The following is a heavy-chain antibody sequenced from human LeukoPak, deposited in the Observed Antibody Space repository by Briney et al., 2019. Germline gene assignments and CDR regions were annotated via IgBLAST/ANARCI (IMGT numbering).Heavy chain of an antibody. CDR2: MNPKSGNT. J-gene: IGHJ5*02. CDR3: ARLISSWFGEFDNWFDP. V-gene: IGHV1-8*03. D-gene: IGHD3-10*01. CDR1: GYTFTSYD. Sequence: GASVKVSCKASGYTFTSYDINWVRQVTGQGLEWMGWMNPKSGNTGYAQKFQGRVTITRNTSISTAYMELSRLRSDDTAVYYCARLISSWFGEFDNWFDPWGQGTLVTVSS.